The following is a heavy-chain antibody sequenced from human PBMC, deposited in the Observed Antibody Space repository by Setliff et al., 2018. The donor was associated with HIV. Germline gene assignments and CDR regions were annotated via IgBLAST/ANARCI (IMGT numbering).Heavy chain of an antibody. V-gene: IGHV3-49*04. Sequence: GGSLRLSCTASGFTFDKYLMSWVRQAPGKGLEWIGFIRSKTFGGTAEYAASVKGRFIISRDDSMSVAYLQLNSLKTDDTAVYYCTTDLGGSYHGWNYWGQGTLVTVSS. CDR1: GFTFDKYL. CDR2: IRSKTFGGTA. CDR3: TTDLGGSYHGWNY. D-gene: IGHD1-26*01. J-gene: IGHJ4*02.